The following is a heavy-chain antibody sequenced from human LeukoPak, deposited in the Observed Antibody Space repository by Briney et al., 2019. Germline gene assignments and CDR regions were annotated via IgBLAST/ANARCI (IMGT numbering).Heavy chain of an antibody. V-gene: IGHV3-7*01. J-gene: IGHJ4*02. D-gene: IGHD3-10*01. Sequence: PGGSLRLSCAASGFTFSGYWMSWVRQAPGKGLEWVANIKQDGSEKYYVDSVKGRFTISRDNAKNSLYLQMNSLRAEDTAVYYCARSQVWFGEPEGYFDYLGQGTLVTVSS. CDR2: IKQDGSEK. CDR3: ARSQVWFGEPEGYFDY. CDR1: GFTFSGYW.